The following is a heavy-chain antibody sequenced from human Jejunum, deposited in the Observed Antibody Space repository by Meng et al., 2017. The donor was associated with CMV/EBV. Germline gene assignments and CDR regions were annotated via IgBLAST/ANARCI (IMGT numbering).Heavy chain of an antibody. V-gene: IGHV4-34*01. Sequence: QVQLQQGGAGRLNSSETLSLTCAVYGGSLSPYYWTWIRQIPGKGLEWIGEISHGGITNYNPSLKSRVTLLIDTSKNQFSLKLSSVTAADTAVYYCGMERVNWGQGILVTVSS. CDR1: GGSLSPYY. D-gene: IGHD1-1*01. J-gene: IGHJ4*02. CDR2: ISHGGIT. CDR3: GMERVN.